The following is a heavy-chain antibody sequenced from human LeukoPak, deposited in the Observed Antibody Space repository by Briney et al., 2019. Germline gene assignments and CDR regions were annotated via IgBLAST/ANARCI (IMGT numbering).Heavy chain of an antibody. CDR1: GSY. CDR3: ARGIGTSWSLDQ. Sequence: PGGSLRLSCAASGSYMTWVRQAPGKRLEWVSLIYPDGRTYYTDSVKGRFTIPRDNSKNTLYLQMNSLRAEDTAVYYCARGIGTSWSLDQWGQGTLVTVSS. V-gene: IGHV3-53*01. CDR2: IYPDGRT. D-gene: IGHD6-13*01. J-gene: IGHJ4*02.